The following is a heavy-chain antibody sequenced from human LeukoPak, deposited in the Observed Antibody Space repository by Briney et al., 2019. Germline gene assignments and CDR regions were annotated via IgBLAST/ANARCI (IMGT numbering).Heavy chain of an antibody. CDR3: ARDGLRRPGDGYNPTARFDP. D-gene: IGHD5-24*01. V-gene: IGHV1-46*01. Sequence: GASVKVSCKASGYTFTSYYMHWVRQAPGQGLEWMGIINPSGGSTSYAQKFQGRVTMTRDTSTSTVYMELSSLRPEDTAVYYCARDGLRRPGDGYNPTARFDPWGQGTLVTVSS. CDR1: GYTFTSYY. J-gene: IGHJ5*02. CDR2: INPSGGST.